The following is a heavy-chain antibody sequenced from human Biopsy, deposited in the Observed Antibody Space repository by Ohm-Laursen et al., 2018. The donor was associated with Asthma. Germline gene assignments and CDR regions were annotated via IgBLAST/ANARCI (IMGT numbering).Heavy chain of an antibody. Sequence: SLRLSCAAPGFAVSRDHMFWVRQAPGKGLEWVSVIYSGGTSHTADSVRGRFTISRDYSKNTLYLQMHSLRAEDTAVYYCARGGSSNWSHYYFDYWGQGTLVTVSS. J-gene: IGHJ4*02. V-gene: IGHV3-53*01. CDR1: GFAVSRDH. CDR3: ARGGSSNWSHYYFDY. D-gene: IGHD2-2*01. CDR2: IYSGGTS.